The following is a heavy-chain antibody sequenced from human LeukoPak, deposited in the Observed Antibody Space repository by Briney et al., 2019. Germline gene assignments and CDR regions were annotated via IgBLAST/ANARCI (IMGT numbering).Heavy chain of an antibody. V-gene: IGHV3-20*04. Sequence: GGSLRLSCAASGFTFNDYGMSWVRQAPGKVLEGVSAINWNGGTTNYADSVKGRFTISRDRAKKSLHLQMNSLRAEDTALYYCARNNFGPGATAFDIWGQGTMVTVSS. CDR1: GFTFNDYG. CDR3: ARNNFGPGATAFDI. J-gene: IGHJ3*02. CDR2: INWNGGTT. D-gene: IGHD3-10*02.